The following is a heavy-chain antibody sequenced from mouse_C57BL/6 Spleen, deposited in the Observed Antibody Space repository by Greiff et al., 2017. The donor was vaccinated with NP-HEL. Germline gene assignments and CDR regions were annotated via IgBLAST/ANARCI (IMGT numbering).Heavy chain of an antibody. CDR2: INPGSGGT. CDR1: GYAFTNYL. CDR3: AREERGSSLYFDV. J-gene: IGHJ1*01. V-gene: IGHV1-54*01. D-gene: IGHD1-1*01. Sequence: QVQLQQSGAELVRPGTSVKVSCKASGYAFTNYLIEWVKQRPGQGLEWIGVINPGSGGTHYNEKFKGKATLTADKSSSTAYMQLSSLTSEDSAVYFCAREERGSSLYFDVWGAGTTVTVSS.